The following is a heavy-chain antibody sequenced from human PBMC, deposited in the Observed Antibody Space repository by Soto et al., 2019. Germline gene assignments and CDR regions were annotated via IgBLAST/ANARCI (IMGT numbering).Heavy chain of an antibody. CDR3: ARDEYYDILTGPTHFDY. CDR1: GFTFSSYG. V-gene: IGHV3-33*01. Sequence: QVQLVESGGGVVQPGRSLRLSCAASGFTFSSYGMHWVRQAPGKGLEWVAVIWYDGSNKYYADSVKGRFTTSRDNSKNTLYLQMNSLRAEDTAVYYCARDEYYDILTGPTHFDYWGQGTLVTVSS. D-gene: IGHD3-9*01. J-gene: IGHJ4*02. CDR2: IWYDGSNK.